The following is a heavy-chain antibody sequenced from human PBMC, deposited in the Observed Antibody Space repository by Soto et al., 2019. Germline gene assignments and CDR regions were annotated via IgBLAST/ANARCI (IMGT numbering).Heavy chain of an antibody. V-gene: IGHV3-48*01. CDR3: AGVRSSWYVVGKDYFQH. Sequence: GALRLSFAASGFTFSSYIMDWVRQAPVKGLEWVSYISSSSSTIYYADSVKGRFTISRDNAKNSLYLQMNSLRAEDTAVYYCAGVRSSWYVVGKDYFQHWGKRTRV. D-gene: IGHD6-13*01. CDR2: ISSSSSTI. J-gene: IGHJ1*01. CDR1: GFTFSSYI.